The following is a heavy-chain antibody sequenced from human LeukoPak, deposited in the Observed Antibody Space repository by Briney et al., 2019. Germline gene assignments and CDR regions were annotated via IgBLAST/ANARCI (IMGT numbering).Heavy chain of an antibody. Sequence: SETLSLTCTVSGYSISSGYYWGWIRQPPGKGLEWIGSIYHSGSTYYNPSLKSRVTISVDTSKNQFSLKLSSVTAADTAVYYCARGAIAAAGHDNMDVWGKGTTVTISS. CDR2: IYHSGST. CDR1: GYSISSGYY. CDR3: ARGAIAAAGHDNMDV. V-gene: IGHV4-38-2*02. J-gene: IGHJ6*03. D-gene: IGHD6-13*01.